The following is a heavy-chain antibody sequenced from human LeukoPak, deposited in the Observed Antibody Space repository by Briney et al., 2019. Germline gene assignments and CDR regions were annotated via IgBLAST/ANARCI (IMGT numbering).Heavy chain of an antibody. V-gene: IGHV6-1*01. CDR3: ARAYYDISTGYLDY. CDR2: TCYRSKWYN. J-gene: IGHJ4*02. CDR1: GDSVSSKSAA. D-gene: IGHD3-9*01. Sequence: SQTLSLTCAISGDSVSSKSAAWNWIRQSPSRGLEWLGRTCYRSKWYNDYAVSVKSRISVNPDTTKNQFSLQLSSVTPEDTAVYYCARAYYDISTGYLDYWGQGTLVTVSP.